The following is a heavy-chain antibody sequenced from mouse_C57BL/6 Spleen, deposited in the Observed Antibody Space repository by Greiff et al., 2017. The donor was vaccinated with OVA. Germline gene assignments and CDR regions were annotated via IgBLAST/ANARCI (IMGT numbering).Heavy chain of an antibody. Sequence: QVQLKQPGAELVMPGASVKLSCKASGYTFTSYWMHWVKQRPGQGLEWIGEIDPSDSYTNYNQKFKGKSTLTVDKSSSTAYMQLSSLTSEDSAVYYCARTYSNYDWFAYWGQGTLVTVSA. CDR2: IDPSDSYT. D-gene: IGHD2-5*01. J-gene: IGHJ3*01. CDR3: ARTYSNYDWFAY. V-gene: IGHV1-69*01. CDR1: GYTFTSYW.